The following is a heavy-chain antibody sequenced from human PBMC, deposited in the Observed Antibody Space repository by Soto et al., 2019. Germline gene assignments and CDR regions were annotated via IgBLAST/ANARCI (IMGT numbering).Heavy chain of an antibody. CDR1: GFTFSNYA. CDR2: ITNSGST. J-gene: IGHJ4*02. Sequence: GGSLRLSFEASGFTFSNYAMTWVRQAPGKGLEWVSTITNSGSTYYGDTVRGRFTISRDNSKTTVYLQMNSLRAEDTAIYYCARTDKFNSQSSGWANRFDYWGQGTLVTVSS. V-gene: IGHV3-23*01. D-gene: IGHD6-19*01. CDR3: ARTDKFNSQSSGWANRFDY.